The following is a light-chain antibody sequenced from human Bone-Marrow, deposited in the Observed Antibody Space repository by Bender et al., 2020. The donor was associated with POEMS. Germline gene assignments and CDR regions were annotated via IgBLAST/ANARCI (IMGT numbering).Light chain of an antibody. CDR2: DDS. Sequence: SYVLTQPPSVSVAPGKTATITCGGNNIRGYSVHWYQQRPGQAPVLVVYDDSDRPAGIPERFSGSKSGTSASLAITGLQAEDEGDYYCQSYDNSLGGWVFGGGTKLTVL. V-gene: IGLV3-21*03. CDR3: QSYDNSLGGWV. J-gene: IGLJ3*02. CDR1: NIRGYS.